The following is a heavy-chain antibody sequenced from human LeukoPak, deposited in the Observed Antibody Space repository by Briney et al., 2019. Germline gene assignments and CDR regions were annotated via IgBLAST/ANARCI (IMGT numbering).Heavy chain of an antibody. CDR1: GFTFDAYA. Sequence: GGSLRLSCTASGFTFDAYAMNWVRQAPGKGLEWVSALTNTGGTKYYADSVKGRFTISRDNSKITVSLQMNSLRAEDTAVYYCAPGGGPFDYWGQGTRVTVSS. CDR3: APGGGPFDY. J-gene: IGHJ4*02. CDR2: LTNTGGTK. D-gene: IGHD3-16*01. V-gene: IGHV3-23*05.